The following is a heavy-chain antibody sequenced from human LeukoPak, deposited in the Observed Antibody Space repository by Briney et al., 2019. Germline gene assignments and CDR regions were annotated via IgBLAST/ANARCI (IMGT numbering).Heavy chain of an antibody. CDR3: AKGYCSGGNCYQYFDY. CDR2: INYSGDAT. CDR1: GFTFSSNG. D-gene: IGHD2-15*01. J-gene: IGHJ4*02. Sequence: PGGSLRLSCAASGFTFSSNGMSWVRQAPGKGLEWVSAINYSGDATYYVDSVKGRFTISRDNSKNTLYLQMNSLRAEDTAIYYCAKGYCSGGNCYQYFDYWGQGTLVTVAS. V-gene: IGHV3-23*01.